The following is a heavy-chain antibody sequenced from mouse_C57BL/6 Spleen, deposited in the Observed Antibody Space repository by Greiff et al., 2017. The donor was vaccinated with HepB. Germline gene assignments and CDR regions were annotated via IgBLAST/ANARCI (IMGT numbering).Heavy chain of an antibody. CDR2: INPNNGGT. Sequence: EAQLQQSGPELVKPGASVKIPCKASGYTFTDYNMDWVKQSHGKSLEWIGDINPNNGGTIYNQKFKGKATLTVDKSSSTAYMELRSLTSEDTAVYYCARRRLAWFAYWGQGTLVTVSA. CDR3: ARRRLAWFAY. CDR1: GYTFTDYN. V-gene: IGHV1-18*01. J-gene: IGHJ3*01.